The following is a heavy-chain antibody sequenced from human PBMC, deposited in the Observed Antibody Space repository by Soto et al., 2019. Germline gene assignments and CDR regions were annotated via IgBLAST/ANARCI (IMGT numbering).Heavy chain of an antibody. CDR1: GDSVSINTAA. J-gene: IGHJ6*02. V-gene: IGHV6-1*01. CDR3: ARDFNKDADSSAVYYGMDV. CDR2: TYYRSKWYN. Sequence: SQTLSLTCAISGDSVSINTAAWNWIRQSPSRGLEWLGRTYYRSKWYNDYAVSVKSRITINPDTSKDQFSLQLNSVPPEDTAVYYCARDFNKDADSSAVYYGMDVWGQGTTVTVSS. D-gene: IGHD3-22*01.